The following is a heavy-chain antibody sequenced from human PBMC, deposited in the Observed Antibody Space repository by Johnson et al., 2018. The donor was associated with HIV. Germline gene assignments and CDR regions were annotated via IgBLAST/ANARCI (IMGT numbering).Heavy chain of an antibody. J-gene: IGHJ3*02. V-gene: IGHV3-23*04. CDR3: AKCWDADAFEI. Sequence: VQLVESGGGLVQPGGSLRLSCAASGFSLSVYAMTWVRQAPGKGLDWVSTISGGGGTTHYADSVKGRFTISRDNSKNTLYLQMNSLRAEDTAVYYCAKCWDADAFEIWGKGTMVTVAS. CDR2: ISGGGGTT. D-gene: IGHD1-26*01. CDR1: GFSLSVYA.